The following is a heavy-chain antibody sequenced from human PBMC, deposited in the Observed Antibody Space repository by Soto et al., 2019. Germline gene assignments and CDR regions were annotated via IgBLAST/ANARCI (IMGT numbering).Heavy chain of an antibody. Sequence: GGSLRLSCAASGFTFSSYWMSWVRQAPGRGLEWMANIKYDGSEKYYVDSVKGRLTISRDNAKNSLYLQMNSLRAEDTAVYYCASSPHKDSRPDYWGQGTLVTVS. J-gene: IGHJ4*02. CDR2: IKYDGSEK. V-gene: IGHV3-7*03. CDR3: ASSPHKDSRPDY. D-gene: IGHD3-22*01. CDR1: GFTFSSYW.